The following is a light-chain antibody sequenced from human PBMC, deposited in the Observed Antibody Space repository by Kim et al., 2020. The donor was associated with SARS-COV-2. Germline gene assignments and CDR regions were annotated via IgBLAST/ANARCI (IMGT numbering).Light chain of an antibody. V-gene: IGLV1-44*01. Sequence: QSVLTQPPSASGTPGQRVSISCSGDSSSIGSNDVTWYQQLPGTAPKLLIYLSNERPSGVPDRFSGSRSDTSASLSISGLQSVDEADYYCGAWDTRLNGVLFGGGTQLTV. CDR2: LSN. CDR1: SSSIGSND. CDR3: GAWDTRLNGVL. J-gene: IGLJ2*01.